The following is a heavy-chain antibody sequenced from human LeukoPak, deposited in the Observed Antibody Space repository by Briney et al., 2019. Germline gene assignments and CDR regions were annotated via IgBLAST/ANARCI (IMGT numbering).Heavy chain of an antibody. CDR3: ARVVGLTGYSSSWYSGYYYYMDV. Sequence: ASVKVSCKASGGTFSSYAISWVRQAPGQGLEWMGGIIPIFGTTNYAQKFQDRVTITANKSTSTAYMELSSLRSEDTAVYYCARVVGLTGYSSSWYSGYYYYMDVWGKGTTVTVSS. CDR1: GGTFSSYA. CDR2: IIPIFGTT. V-gene: IGHV1-69*06. J-gene: IGHJ6*03. D-gene: IGHD6-13*01.